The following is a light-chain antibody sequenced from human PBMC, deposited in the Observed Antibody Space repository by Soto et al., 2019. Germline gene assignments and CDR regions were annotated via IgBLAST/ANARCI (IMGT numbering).Light chain of an antibody. CDR3: QQLNSYPMYT. CDR1: QGISSY. J-gene: IGKJ2*01. Sequence: DIQLTQSPSFLSASVGDRVTITCRASQGISSYLAWYQQKPGKAPKLLIYAASTLQSGVPSRFSGSGSRTEFTLTISSLQPEDFATYYCQQLNSYPMYTFGQGTKLEI. V-gene: IGKV1-9*01. CDR2: AAS.